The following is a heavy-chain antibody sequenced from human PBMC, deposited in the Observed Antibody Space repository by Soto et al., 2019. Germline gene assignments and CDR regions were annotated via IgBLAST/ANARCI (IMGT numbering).Heavy chain of an antibody. CDR2: IYHSGST. CDR1: CYSISSGYY. J-gene: IGHJ5*02. V-gene: IGHV4-38-2*01. CDR3: ARPNEPLNEYSRKNWFDP. Sequence: PSETLSLTCAFSCYSISSGYYWDWIRQPPGKGLECFGSIYHSGSTYYNPSLKGRVTISVRTSKNQLSLKVRSVTAEDTAVYYCARPNEPLNEYSRKNWFDPWGKGILVTVSS. D-gene: IGHD6-6*01.